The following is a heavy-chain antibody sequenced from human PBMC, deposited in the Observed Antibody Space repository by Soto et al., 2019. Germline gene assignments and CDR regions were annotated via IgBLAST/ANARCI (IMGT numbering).Heavy chain of an antibody. J-gene: IGHJ4*02. CDR2: MYYSGTT. Sequence: PSETLSLTCTVSGASVSSGGYYWSWIRQHPGTGLEWIGYMYYSGTTYYNPTLKSRVDISIDTTKNQFSLKLTSLTAADTAGFVGAGGDRWSTRFHYWGQGTLVTVSS. V-gene: IGHV4-31*03. CDR3: AGGDRWSTRFHY. CDR1: GASVSSGGYY. D-gene: IGHD2-15*01.